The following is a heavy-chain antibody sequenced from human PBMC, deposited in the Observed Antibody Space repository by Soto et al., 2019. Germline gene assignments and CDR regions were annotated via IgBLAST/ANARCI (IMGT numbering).Heavy chain of an antibody. D-gene: IGHD4-17*01. V-gene: IGHV4-31*03. CDR2: IYYNGST. Sequence: QVQLQESGPGLVKPSQTLSLTCTVSGGSISSGAYYWSWIRQHPGKGLQWIGYIYYNGSTYYNPSLKNRVTISLDTSKNPFSLTLYSVTAADTAVYYCAREGDYGDYGSDYWGQGTLVTVSS. J-gene: IGHJ4*02. CDR1: GGSISSGAYY. CDR3: AREGDYGDYGSDY.